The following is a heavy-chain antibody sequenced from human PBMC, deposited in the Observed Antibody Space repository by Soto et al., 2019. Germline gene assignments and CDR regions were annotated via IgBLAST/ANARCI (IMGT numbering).Heavy chain of an antibody. CDR1: GFTFSSYS. CDR3: ARDLQWLSY. V-gene: IGHV3-48*01. Sequence: GGSLRLSCAASGFTFSSYSMNWVRQAPGKGLEWVSYISSSSSTIYYADSVKGRFTISRDNAKNSLYLQMNSLRAEDTAVYYCARDLQWLSYWGQGTLVTVSS. CDR2: ISSSSSTI. J-gene: IGHJ4*02. D-gene: IGHD6-19*01.